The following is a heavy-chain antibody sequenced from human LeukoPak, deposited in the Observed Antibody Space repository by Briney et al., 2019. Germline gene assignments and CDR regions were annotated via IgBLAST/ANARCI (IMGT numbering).Heavy chain of an antibody. CDR3: ARTMRANLRFLEWLLSAFDI. CDR1: GGSFSGYY. CDR2: INHSGST. J-gene: IGHJ3*02. D-gene: IGHD3-3*01. V-gene: IGHV4-34*01. Sequence: SETLSLTCAVYGGSFSGYYWSWTRQPPGKGLEWIGEINHSGSTYYNPSLKSRVTISVDTSKNQFSLKLSSVTAADTAVYYCARTMRANLRFLEWLLSAFDIWGQGTMVTVSS.